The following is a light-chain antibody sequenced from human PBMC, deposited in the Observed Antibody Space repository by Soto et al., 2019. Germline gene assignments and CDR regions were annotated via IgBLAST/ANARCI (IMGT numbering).Light chain of an antibody. CDR2: GAS. Sequence: EILLTRSPAPLSVSPGESATLSCRASQSVSTSLAWYQQKPGQAPRLLIYGASTRATDIPARFSGSGSGTEFTLTISSLQSEDVAVYYCQQYHHWPPITFGQGTRLEI. J-gene: IGKJ5*01. CDR1: QSVSTS. V-gene: IGKV3-15*01. CDR3: QQYHHWPPIT.